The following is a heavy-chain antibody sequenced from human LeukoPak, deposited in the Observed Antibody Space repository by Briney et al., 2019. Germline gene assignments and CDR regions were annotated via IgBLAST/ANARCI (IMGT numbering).Heavy chain of an antibody. J-gene: IGHJ5*02. Sequence: PGGSLRLSCVASGFTFSSYGMHWVRQAPGKGLEWVAFIRYDGSNEHFADSVKGRFTISRDNSANTLYLQMNSLRTEDTAVYYCAKDYRAYSDSWLCLDPWGQGTLVTVSS. CDR2: IRYDGSNE. CDR1: GFTFSSYG. D-gene: IGHD5-12*01. CDR3: AKDYRAYSDSWLCLDP. V-gene: IGHV3-30*02.